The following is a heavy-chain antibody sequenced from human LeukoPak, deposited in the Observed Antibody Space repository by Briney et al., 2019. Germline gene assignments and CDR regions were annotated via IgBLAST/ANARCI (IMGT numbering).Heavy chain of an antibody. Sequence: ASVKVSCKAAGYTFTSYYMHWLRQAPGQGLEWMGIINPSGGSTSYAQKFQGRVTMTRDTSTSTVYMELSSLRSEDTAVYYCARATAVAAPFDYWGQGTLVTVSS. D-gene: IGHD6-19*01. CDR2: INPSGGST. CDR3: ARATAVAAPFDY. V-gene: IGHV1-46*01. J-gene: IGHJ4*02. CDR1: GYTFTSYY.